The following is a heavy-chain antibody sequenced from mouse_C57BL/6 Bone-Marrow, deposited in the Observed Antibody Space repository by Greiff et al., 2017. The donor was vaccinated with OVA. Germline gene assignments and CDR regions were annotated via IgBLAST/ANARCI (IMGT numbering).Heavy chain of an antibody. CDR3: ARLGIYYGNYSWYFDV. Sequence: EVNVVESGGGLVKPGGSLKLSCAASGFTFSDYGMHWVRQAPEKGLEWVAYISSGSSTIYYADTVKGRFTISGDNAKNTLFLQMTSLRSENTAMYYCARLGIYYGNYSWYFDVWGTGTTVTVSS. V-gene: IGHV5-17*01. CDR1: GFTFSDYG. CDR2: ISSGSSTI. J-gene: IGHJ1*03. D-gene: IGHD2-1*01.